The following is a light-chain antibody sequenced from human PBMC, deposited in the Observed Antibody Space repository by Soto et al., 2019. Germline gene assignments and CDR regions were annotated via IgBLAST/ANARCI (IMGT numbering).Light chain of an antibody. CDR2: AAS. J-gene: IGKJ4*01. V-gene: IGKV1-9*01. Sequence: IQLTQSPSSLSASVGDRVTITCRASQGISSDLAWYQQKPGKAPNLLIYAASTLQSGVPPRFSGSGSGTDFTLTISSLQPEDFATYYCQQLNNYPLTFGGGTKVEIK. CDR1: QGISSD. CDR3: QQLNNYPLT.